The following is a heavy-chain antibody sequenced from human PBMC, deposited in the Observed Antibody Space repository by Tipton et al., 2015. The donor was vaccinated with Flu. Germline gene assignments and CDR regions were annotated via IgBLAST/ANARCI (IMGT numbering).Heavy chain of an antibody. V-gene: IGHV3-53*05. Sequence: SLRLSCAVSGFTVSSNYMTWVRQAPGKGLEWVSVIYSGGSTKYADSVKGRFTISRDNSKNMVYLQMNSLRAEDTAVYYCARDSDYGSGSYWIDYWGQGTLATVSS. CDR1: GFTVSSNY. J-gene: IGHJ4*02. CDR2: IYSGGST. CDR3: ARDSDYGSGSYWIDY. D-gene: IGHD3-10*01.